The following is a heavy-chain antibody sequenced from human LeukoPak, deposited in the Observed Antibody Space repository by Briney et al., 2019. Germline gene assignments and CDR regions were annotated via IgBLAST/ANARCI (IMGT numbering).Heavy chain of an antibody. Sequence: SETLSLTCTVCGGFISSYYWSWIRQPPWKGLAWIGYIYYSGSTNYNPSLKSRVTISVDTSKNQFSLKLSSVTAADRAVYYCARGIAGTGYYYYYYMDVWGKGTTVTVSS. CDR3: ARGIAGTGYYYYYYMDV. CDR1: GGFISSYY. J-gene: IGHJ6*03. D-gene: IGHD6-13*01. V-gene: IGHV4-59*01. CDR2: IYYSGST.